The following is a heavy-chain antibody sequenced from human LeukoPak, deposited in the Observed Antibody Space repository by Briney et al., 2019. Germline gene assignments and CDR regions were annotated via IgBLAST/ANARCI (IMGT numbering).Heavy chain of an antibody. CDR3: ARAPVGSIDY. V-gene: IGHV3-11*01. CDR2: ISGSGTYM. Sequence: GGSLRLSCAASGFAFSDYYMTWIRQAPGKGLEWVSYISGSGTYMRYGASVKGRFTISRDNAENSLYLQMNSLRAEDTAVYYCARAPVGSIDYWGQGTQVTVSS. CDR1: GFAFSDYY. J-gene: IGHJ4*02. D-gene: IGHD1-26*01.